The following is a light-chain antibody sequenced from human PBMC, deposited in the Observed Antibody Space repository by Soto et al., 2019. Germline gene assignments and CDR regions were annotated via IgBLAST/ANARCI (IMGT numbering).Light chain of an antibody. CDR1: QSISSW. V-gene: IGKV1-5*03. CDR2: KAS. Sequence: DIQMIQTPSTRSASVEDRVTITCRASQSISSWLAWYQQKPGKAPKLLIYKASSLESGVPSRFSGSGSGTEYTLTICSLQPDDFATYYCQQYNSYWTFGQGTKVDIK. CDR3: QQYNSYWT. J-gene: IGKJ1*01.